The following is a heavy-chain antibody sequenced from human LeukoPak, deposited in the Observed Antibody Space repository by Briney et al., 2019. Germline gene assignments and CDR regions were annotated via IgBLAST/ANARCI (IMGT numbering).Heavy chain of an antibody. V-gene: IGHV3-7*05. CDR2: IKQDGSDK. CDR3: AREVYGDNYFDY. J-gene: IGHJ4*02. D-gene: IGHD4-17*01. CDR1: GFTFSSYA. Sequence: GGSLRLSCAASGFTFSSYAMNWVRQAPGRGLEWVANIKQDGSDKYYVDSVKGRFTISRDNAKTSLFLQMNSLRAEDTAVYYCAREVYGDNYFDYWGQGTLVTVAS.